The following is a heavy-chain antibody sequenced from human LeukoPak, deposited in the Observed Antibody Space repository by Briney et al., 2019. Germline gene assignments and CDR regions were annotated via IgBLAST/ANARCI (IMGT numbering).Heavy chain of an antibody. CDR2: IYSGGST. CDR1: GFTVSSNY. D-gene: IGHD1-26*01. J-gene: IGHJ6*02. CDR3: ARALVGATNHYYYGMDV. V-gene: IGHV3-53*04. Sequence: GGSLRLSCAASGFTVSSNYMSWVRQAPGKGLEWVSVIYSGGSTYYADSVKGRFTIPRHNSKNTLYLQMNSLRAEDTAVYYCARALVGATNHYYYGMDVWGQGTTVTVSS.